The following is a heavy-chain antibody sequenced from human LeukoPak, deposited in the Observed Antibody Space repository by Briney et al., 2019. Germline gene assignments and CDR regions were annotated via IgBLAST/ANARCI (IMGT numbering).Heavy chain of an antibody. CDR1: GDSINSLDL. D-gene: IGHD5-18*01. J-gene: IGHJ4*02. V-gene: IGHV4-4*02. CDR3: ARAQLWLPFDY. Sequence: SETLSLTCTVSGDSINSLDLWSWVRQPPGKGLEWIGEMYLSGTTHSNPSVKSRVTISIDKSKNQFFLNLSSVTAADTAVYYCARAQLWLPFDYWGQGTLVTVSS. CDR2: MYLSGTT.